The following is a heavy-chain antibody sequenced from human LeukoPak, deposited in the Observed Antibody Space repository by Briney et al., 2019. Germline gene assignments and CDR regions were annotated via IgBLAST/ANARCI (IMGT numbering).Heavy chain of an antibody. CDR1: GGSISTSY. J-gene: IGHJ4*02. Sequence: PSETLSLTCAVSGGSISTSYWSWIRQTPGKGLEWIGYIYKSGTTNCNPSLKSRVTLSVDTSKNQLSLRLTSVTSADTAIYYCAREELSAGPHFEYWGRGILVTVSS. CDR3: AREELSAGPHFEY. CDR2: IYKSGTT. V-gene: IGHV4-59*01. D-gene: IGHD3-16*02.